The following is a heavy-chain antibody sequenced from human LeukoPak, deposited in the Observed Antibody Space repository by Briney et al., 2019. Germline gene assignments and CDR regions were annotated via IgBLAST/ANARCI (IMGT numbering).Heavy chain of an antibody. J-gene: IGHJ6*02. CDR1: GYTFTSYG. CDR3: AREDILWFGESGGMDV. D-gene: IGHD3-10*01. V-gene: IGHV1-18*01. CDR2: ISAYNGNT. Sequence: GASVKVSCKASGYTFTSYGISWVRQAPGQGLEWMGWISAYNGNTNYAQKFQGRVTMTRNTSISTAYMELSSLRSEDTAVYYCAREDILWFGESGGMDVWGQGTTVTVSS.